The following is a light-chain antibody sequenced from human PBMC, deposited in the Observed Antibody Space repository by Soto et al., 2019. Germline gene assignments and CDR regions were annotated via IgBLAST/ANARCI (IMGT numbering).Light chain of an antibody. Sequence: EIVLTQSPATLSLSPGERATLSCRASQSVSNYLVWYQQKPGQAPRLVIYDASIRANGIPARFSGSGSGKDFPLTISSLEPEDFAVFYCLQRSNWPLTFGGGTKVEIK. CDR3: LQRSNWPLT. CDR2: DAS. CDR1: QSVSNY. J-gene: IGKJ4*01. V-gene: IGKV3-11*01.